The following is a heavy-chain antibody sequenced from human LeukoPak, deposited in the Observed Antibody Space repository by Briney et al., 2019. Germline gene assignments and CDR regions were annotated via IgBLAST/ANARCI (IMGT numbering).Heavy chain of an antibody. CDR1: GGSISSGSYY. V-gene: IGHV4-61*09. Sequence: SETLSLTCTVSGGSISSGSYYWSWIRQPAGKGLEWIGHIHTSGSTSYNPSLKSRVTISVDTSKNQFSLKLSSVTAADTAVYYCARDGTVGATFRGTDYWGQGTLVTVSS. J-gene: IGHJ4*02. CDR2: IHTSGST. CDR3: ARDGTVGATFRGTDY. D-gene: IGHD1-26*01.